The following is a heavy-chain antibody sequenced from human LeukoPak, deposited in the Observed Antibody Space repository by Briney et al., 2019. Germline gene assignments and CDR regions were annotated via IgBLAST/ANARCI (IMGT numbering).Heavy chain of an antibody. D-gene: IGHD3-22*01. CDR2: IRSKPYGGTT. CDR3: TRAYYYDSSGEYYFDY. Sequence: GGSLRLSCTASGFTSGYYAMSWVRQAPGKGLEWVGFIRSKPYGGTTEYAASVKGRFTISRDDSKSIAYLQMNSLKTEDTAVYFCTRAYYYDSSGEYYFDYWGQGNLVTVSS. J-gene: IGHJ4*02. CDR1: GFTSGYYA. V-gene: IGHV3-49*04.